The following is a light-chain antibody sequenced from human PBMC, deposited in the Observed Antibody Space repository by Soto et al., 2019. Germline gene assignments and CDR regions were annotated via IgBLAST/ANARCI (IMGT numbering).Light chain of an antibody. J-gene: IGLJ1*01. CDR2: EVS. Sequence: QSVLTQPPSASGSPGQSVTISCTGTSSDVGGYNYVSWCQQHPGKAPKLMIYEVSKRPSGVPDRFSGSKSGNTASLTLSGLQAEEEADYYCSSYAGSNNFVFGTGTKVTVL. V-gene: IGLV2-8*01. CDR3: SSYAGSNNFV. CDR1: SSDVGGYNY.